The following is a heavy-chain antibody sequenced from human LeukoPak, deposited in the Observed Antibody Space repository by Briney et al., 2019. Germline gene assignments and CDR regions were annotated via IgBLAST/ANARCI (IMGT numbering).Heavy chain of an antibody. V-gene: IGHV1-2*06. D-gene: IGHD3-3*01. CDR2: INPNSGGT. CDR3: ARDRLRFLEWLSSYYYGMDV. CDR1: GYTFTGYY. J-gene: IGHJ6*02. Sequence: ASVKVSCKASGYTFTGYYMHWVRQAPGQGLEWMGRINPNSGGTNYAQKFQGRVTMTRDTSISTAYMELSRLRSDDTAVYYCARDRLRFLEWLSSYYYGMDVWGQGTTVTVSS.